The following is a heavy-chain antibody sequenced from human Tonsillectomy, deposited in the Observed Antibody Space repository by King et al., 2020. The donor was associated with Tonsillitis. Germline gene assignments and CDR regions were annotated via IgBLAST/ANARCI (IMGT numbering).Heavy chain of an antibody. CDR3: ARGELFDAFEI. Sequence: QLQESGPGRVKPSETLSLTCSVSGGSITNYYWSWIRRPPGKGLEWVGYIHYSETSYSPSLESRVTFSLDTSKNQFSLELTSVTAAGTAVYYCARGELFDAFEIWGRGTMVTVSS. D-gene: IGHD1-26*01. J-gene: IGHJ3*02. CDR2: IHYSET. V-gene: IGHV4-59*01. CDR1: GGSITNYY.